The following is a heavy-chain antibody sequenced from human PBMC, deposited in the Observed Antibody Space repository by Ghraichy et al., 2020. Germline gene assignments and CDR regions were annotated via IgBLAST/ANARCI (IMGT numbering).Heavy chain of an antibody. D-gene: IGHD3-10*01. CDR3: ARDGSQGYYYGMDV. Sequence: GGSLRLSCAASGFTFSNTWMSWVRQAPGKGLEWVSGISWNGGSTGYADSVKGRFTISRDSAKNTLSLQMNSLTAEDTALYFCARDGSQGYYYGMDVWGQGTTVIVSS. CDR2: ISWNGGST. J-gene: IGHJ6*02. CDR1: GFTFSNTW. V-gene: IGHV3-20*04.